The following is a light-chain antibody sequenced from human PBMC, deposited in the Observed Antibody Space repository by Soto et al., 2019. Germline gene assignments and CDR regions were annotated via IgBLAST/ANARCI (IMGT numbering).Light chain of an antibody. CDR3: CSYAGTSTYV. V-gene: IGLV2-23*01. J-gene: IGLJ1*01. Sequence: QSALTQPASVSGSPGQSITISCTGTSSDVGSYNLVSRYQQHPGKAPKLMIYEGSKRPSGVSNRFSGSESGYTASLTISGLQAEDEADYFCCSYAGTSTYVFGTGTKLTVL. CDR2: EGS. CDR1: SSDVGSYNL.